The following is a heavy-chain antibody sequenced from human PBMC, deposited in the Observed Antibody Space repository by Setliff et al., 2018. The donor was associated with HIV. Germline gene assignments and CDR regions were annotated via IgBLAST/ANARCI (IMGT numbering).Heavy chain of an antibody. CDR3: ARVYYYGSPHMGV. V-gene: IGHV4-31*03. D-gene: IGHD3-10*01. J-gene: IGHJ6*03. Sequence: SETLSLTCSVSGYFIRSGYYWGWIRQPPGKGLEWIGYIYYSGSTYYNPSLKSRVTISVDTSKNQFSLKLSSVTAADTAVYYCARVYYYGSPHMGVWGKGTTVTVSS. CDR2: IYYSGST. CDR1: GYFIRSGYY.